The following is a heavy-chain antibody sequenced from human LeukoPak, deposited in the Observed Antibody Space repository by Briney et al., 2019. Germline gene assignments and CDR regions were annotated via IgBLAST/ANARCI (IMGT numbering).Heavy chain of an antibody. J-gene: IGHJ4*02. Sequence: TGGSLRLSCAASGFTFSDYYMNWIRQAPGKGLEWVSYISSSGSTIYYADSVKGRFTISRDNAKNSLYLQMNSLRAEDTAVYYCNYAGWFNGSPGVDCFDYWGQGTLVTVSS. CDR1: GFTFSDYY. CDR2: ISSSGSTI. D-gene: IGHD1-26*01. CDR3: NYAGWFNGSPGVDCFDY. V-gene: IGHV3-11*01.